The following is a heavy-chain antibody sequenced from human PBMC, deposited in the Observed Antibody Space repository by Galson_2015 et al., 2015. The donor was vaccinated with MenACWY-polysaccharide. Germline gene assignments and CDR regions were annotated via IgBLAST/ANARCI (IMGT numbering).Heavy chain of an antibody. Sequence: ALRIACAASGFSFRSYGMHWVRQAPGEGLEWVVVMSYDGSNKYYIDSVRGRFTISKDNSKNTLYLQMDSLRIEDTAVYYCAKGAADSDYWGQGTQVTVSS. CDR3: AKGAADSDY. CDR2: MSYDGSNK. V-gene: IGHV3-30*18. CDR1: GFSFRSYG. D-gene: IGHD2-15*01. J-gene: IGHJ4*02.